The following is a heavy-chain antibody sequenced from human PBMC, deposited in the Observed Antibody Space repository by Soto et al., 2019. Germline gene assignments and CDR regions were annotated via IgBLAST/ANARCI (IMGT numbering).Heavy chain of an antibody. D-gene: IGHD3-3*01. CDR3: ARVDYDFWSGYYNPDY. V-gene: IGHV3-74*01. Sequence: VGSLRLSCAASGFTFSSYWMHWVRQAPGKGLVWVSRINSDGSSTSYADSVKGRFTISRDNAKNTLYLQMNSLRAEDTAVYYCARVDYDFWSGYYNPDYWGQGTLVTV. CDR2: INSDGSST. J-gene: IGHJ4*02. CDR1: GFTFSSYW.